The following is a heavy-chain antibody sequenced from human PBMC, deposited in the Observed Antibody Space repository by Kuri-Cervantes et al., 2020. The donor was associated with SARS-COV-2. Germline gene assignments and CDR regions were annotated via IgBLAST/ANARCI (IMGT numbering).Heavy chain of an antibody. D-gene: IGHD3-16*02. CDR1: GYTFTSYY. V-gene: IGHV1-46*01. J-gene: IGHJ3*02. Sequence: ASVKVSCKASGYTFTSYYMHWVRQAPGQGLEWMGIINPSGGSTSYAQKFQGRVTMTRDTSTSTVYMELSSLRSEDTAVYYCGRGRGDGEYYDYVWGSYRYLDDAFDIWGQGTMVTVSS. CDR3: GRGRGDGEYYDYVWGSYRYLDDAFDI. CDR2: INPSGGST.